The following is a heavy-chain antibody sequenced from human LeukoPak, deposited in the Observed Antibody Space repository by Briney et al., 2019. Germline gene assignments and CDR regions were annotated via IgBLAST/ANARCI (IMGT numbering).Heavy chain of an antibody. CDR2: IIPIFGTA. CDR1: GGTFSSYA. CDR3: ARGEWFGELFDY. V-gene: IGHV1-69*13. J-gene: IGHJ4*02. D-gene: IGHD3-10*01. Sequence: ASVKVSCKASGGTFSSYAISWVRQAPGQGLEWMGGIIPIFGTANYAQKFQGRVTITADESTSTAYMELSSLRSEDTAVYYCARGEWFGELFDYWGQGTLVTVSS.